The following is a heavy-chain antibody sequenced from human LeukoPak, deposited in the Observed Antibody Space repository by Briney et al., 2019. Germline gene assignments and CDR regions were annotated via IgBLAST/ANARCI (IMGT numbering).Heavy chain of an antibody. CDR2: ISSSSSYI. CDR3: ARDAMVRGVIFDY. J-gene: IGHJ4*02. CDR1: GFTFSSYW. Sequence: GGSLRLSCAASGFTFSSYWMNWVRQAPGKGLEWVSSISSSSSYIYYADSVKGRFTISRDNAKNSLYLQMNSLRAEDTAVYYCARDAMVRGVIFDYWGQGTLVTVSS. V-gene: IGHV3-21*01. D-gene: IGHD3-10*01.